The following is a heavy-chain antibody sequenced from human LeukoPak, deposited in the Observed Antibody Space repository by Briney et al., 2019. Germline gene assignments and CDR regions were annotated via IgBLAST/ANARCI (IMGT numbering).Heavy chain of an antibody. V-gene: IGHV3-23*01. J-gene: IGHJ4*02. CDR3: AKGPYSSGWGTDDY. D-gene: IGHD6-19*01. CDR1: GFIFSSHG. CDR2: ISPSGDIT. Sequence: GGSLRLSCAASGFIFSSHGMNWVRQAPGKGLEWVSGISPSGDITYYADSVKGRFTISRDNSKNTLYLQMNSLRAEDTAVYYCAKGPYSSGWGTDDYWGQGTLVTVSS.